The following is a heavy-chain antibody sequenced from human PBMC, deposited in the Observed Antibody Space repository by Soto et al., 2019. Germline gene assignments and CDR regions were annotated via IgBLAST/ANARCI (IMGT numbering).Heavy chain of an antibody. V-gene: IGHV3-7*03. J-gene: IGHJ5*02. CDR2: IKEDGGEQ. Sequence: GGSLRLSCVASGFSFGGYWMSWVRQAPGKGPEWVANIKEDGGEQHYVDSVKGRFTISRANTENSLFLQMNNLRVEDSAIYYCAITTSTVSYWFDPWGPGTQVTVSS. D-gene: IGHD4-4*01. CDR1: GFSFGGYW. CDR3: AITTSTVSYWFDP.